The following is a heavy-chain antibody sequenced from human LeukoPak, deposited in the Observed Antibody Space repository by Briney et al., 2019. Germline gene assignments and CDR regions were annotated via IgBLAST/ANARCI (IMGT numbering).Heavy chain of an antibody. D-gene: IGHD5-18*01. V-gene: IGHV4-39*07. CDR3: ARCLRGYSYGYPGGYYMDV. CDR1: GGSISSSSYY. CDR2: INHSGST. J-gene: IGHJ6*03. Sequence: SETLSLTCTVSGGSISSSSYYWSWIRQPPGKGLEWIGEINHSGSTNYNPSLKSRVTISVDTSKNQFSLKLSSVTAADTAVYYCARCLRGYSYGYPGGYYMDVWGKGTTVTVSS.